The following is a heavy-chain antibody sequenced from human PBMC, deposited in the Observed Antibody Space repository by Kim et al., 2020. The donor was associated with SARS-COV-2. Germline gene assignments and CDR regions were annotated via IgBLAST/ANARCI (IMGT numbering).Heavy chain of an antibody. CDR3: ARGDVVVVAAPYYFDY. J-gene: IGHJ4*02. Sequence: SETLSLTCAVYGGSFSGYYWSWIRQPPGKGLEWIGEINHSGSTNYNPSLKSRVTISVDTSKNQFSLKLSSVTAADTAVYYCARGDVVVVAAPYYFDYWGQGTLVTVSS. CDR2: INHSGST. V-gene: IGHV4-34*01. D-gene: IGHD2-15*01. CDR1: GGSFSGYY.